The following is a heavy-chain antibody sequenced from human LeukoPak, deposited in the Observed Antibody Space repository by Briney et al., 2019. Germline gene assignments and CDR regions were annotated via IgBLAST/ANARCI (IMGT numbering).Heavy chain of an antibody. CDR2: IRTKATSYDA. CDR3: TREGCGATGCYTNDY. V-gene: IGHV3-73*01. D-gene: IGHD2-21*01. Sequence: GGSLKLSCAASRFTFSGSPMHWVRQASGKGLEWVGRIRTKATSYDAAYAASVKGRFTISRDDSKNTAYLQMNSLKTEDTAMYYCTREGCGATGCYTNDYWGQGTLVTVSS. J-gene: IGHJ4*02. CDR1: RFTFSGSP.